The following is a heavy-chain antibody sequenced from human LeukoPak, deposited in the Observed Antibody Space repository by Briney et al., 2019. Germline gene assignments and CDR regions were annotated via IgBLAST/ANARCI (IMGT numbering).Heavy chain of an antibody. Sequence: PGGSLRLSCAASGFTFRSFAMSWVRQAPGKGLEWVSAISGSGGSTYYADSVKGRFTISRDNSKNTLYLQMNSLRAEDTAVYYCAKDLSIVATISDYWGQGTLVTVSS. CDR2: ISGSGGST. CDR3: AKDLSIVATISDY. D-gene: IGHD5-12*01. J-gene: IGHJ4*02. CDR1: GFTFRSFA. V-gene: IGHV3-23*01.